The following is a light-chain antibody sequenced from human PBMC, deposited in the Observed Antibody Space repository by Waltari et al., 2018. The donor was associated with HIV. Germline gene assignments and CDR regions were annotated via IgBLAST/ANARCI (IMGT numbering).Light chain of an antibody. V-gene: IGLV2-23*01. Sequence: QSALTQPASVSGSPGQSITISCTGSNSDLGTYNLVSWYQHFPDRAPKLLIFEDNKQPSGVSSRFSGSKSGNAASLTISGLRPEDEADYYCGTWDSSLTAGLFGGGTKLTVL. CDR2: EDN. J-gene: IGLJ2*01. CDR3: GTWDSSLTAGL. CDR1: NSDLGTYNL.